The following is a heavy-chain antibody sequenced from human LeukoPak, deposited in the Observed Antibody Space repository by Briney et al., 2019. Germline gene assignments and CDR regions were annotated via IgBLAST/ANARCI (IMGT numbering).Heavy chain of an antibody. CDR2: IWYDGSNK. J-gene: IGHJ3*02. CDR3: ANLGYCSSTSCLRGDAFDI. Sequence: VRSLRLSCAASGFTFSSYGMHWVRQAPGKGLEWVAVIWYDGSNKYYADSVKGRFTISRDNSKNTLYLQMNSLRAEDTAVYYCANLGYCSSTSCLRGDAFDIWGQGTMVTVSS. CDR1: GFTFSSYG. D-gene: IGHD2-2*01. V-gene: IGHV3-33*06.